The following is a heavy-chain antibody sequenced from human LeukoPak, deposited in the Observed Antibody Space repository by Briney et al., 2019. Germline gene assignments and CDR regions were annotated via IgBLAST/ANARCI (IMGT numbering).Heavy chain of an antibody. V-gene: IGHV3-7*01. J-gene: IGHJ4*02. D-gene: IGHD4-17*01. CDR1: GFTVSSNY. CDR2: IKQDGSEK. Sequence: GGSLRLSCAASGFTVSSNYMSWVRQAPGKGLEWVANIKQDGSEKYYVDSVKGRFTISRDNAKNSLYLQMNSLRAEDTAVYYCARGLTVNYWGQGTLVTVSS. CDR3: ARGLTVNY.